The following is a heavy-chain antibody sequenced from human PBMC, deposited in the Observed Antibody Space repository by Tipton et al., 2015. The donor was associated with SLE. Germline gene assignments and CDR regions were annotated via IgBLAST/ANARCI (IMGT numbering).Heavy chain of an antibody. CDR3: ATGDSYWYFAL. Sequence: TLSLTCTVSGGSISSYYWSWIRQPPGEGLEWIGYIYYSGSTNYNPSLKSRVTISVDTSKNQFSLKLSSVTAADTAVYYCATGDSYWYFALWGRGTLVTVSS. J-gene: IGHJ2*01. CDR2: IYYSGST. V-gene: IGHV4-59*01. CDR1: GGSISSYY. D-gene: IGHD3-16*01.